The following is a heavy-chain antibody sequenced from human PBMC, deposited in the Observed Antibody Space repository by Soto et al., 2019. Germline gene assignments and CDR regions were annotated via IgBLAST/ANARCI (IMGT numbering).Heavy chain of an antibody. CDR2: LFPDGNT. CDR1: GASIDSGGL. Sequence: YETMSLTCVVSGASIDSGGLRSWVRQPHGKGLEWLAELFPDGNTNYSPSLKRRVTISVDKSRNQCTRNVYSVTAADMAVYYCARHEGWNGPGRWGQET. V-gene: IGHV4-4*02. D-gene: IGHD3-3*01. CDR3: ARHEGWNGPGR. J-gene: IGHJ4*03.